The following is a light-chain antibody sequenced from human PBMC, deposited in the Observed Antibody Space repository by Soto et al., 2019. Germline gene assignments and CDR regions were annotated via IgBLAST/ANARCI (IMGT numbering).Light chain of an antibody. J-gene: IGLJ2*01. CDR3: SSYTTSSTVV. Sequence: QSALTQPASVSGSPGQSITISCTGTSSDVGGYNYVSWYQQHPGKAPKLMIYDVSNRPSGVSNRFSGSKSGHTASLTISGLQAEDEAYYYCSSYTTSSTVVFGGGTKLTVL. CDR1: SSDVGGYNY. CDR2: DVS. V-gene: IGLV2-14*03.